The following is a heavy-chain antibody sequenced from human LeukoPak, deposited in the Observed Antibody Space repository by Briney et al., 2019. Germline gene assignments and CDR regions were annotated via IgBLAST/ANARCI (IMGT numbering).Heavy chain of an antibody. CDR1: GGSFSGYY. CDR3: ARGVRYYYDSSGYDWYFDL. D-gene: IGHD3-22*01. J-gene: IGHJ2*01. V-gene: IGHV4-34*01. Sequence: PSETLSLTCAGYGGSFSGYYWSWIRQPPGKGLEWIGQINHSGGTNYNPSLKSRVTISVDTSKNQSSMKLSSVTAADTAVYYCARGVRYYYDSSGYDWYFDLWGRGTLVTVSS. CDR2: INHSGGT.